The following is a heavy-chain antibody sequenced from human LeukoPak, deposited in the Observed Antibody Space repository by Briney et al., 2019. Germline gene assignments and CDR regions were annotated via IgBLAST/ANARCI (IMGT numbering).Heavy chain of an antibody. D-gene: IGHD2-8*01. CDR1: GFTFSRYA. J-gene: IGHJ4*02. CDR3: ASLIVLMVYAMREVDY. V-gene: IGHV3-23*01. Sequence: GGYLRLSCAASGFTFSRYAMSWVRQAPGKGLEWVSAISGSGGSTYYAVSVKGRFTIYRDNSKNTLYLKMNSLRAEDRAVYYCASLIVLMVYAMREVDYWGQGTLVTVSS. CDR2: ISGSGGST.